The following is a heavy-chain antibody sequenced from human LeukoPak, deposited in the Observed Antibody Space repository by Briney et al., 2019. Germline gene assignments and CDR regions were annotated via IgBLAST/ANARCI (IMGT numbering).Heavy chain of an antibody. CDR3: ARDTAMGEGYFDY. J-gene: IGHJ4*02. V-gene: IGHV4-34*01. CDR1: GGSFSGYY. CDR2: INHSGST. Sequence: SETLSLTCAVYGGSFSGYYWSWIRQPPGKGLEWIGEINHSGSTNYNPSLKSRVTISVDTSKNQFSLKLSSVTAADTAVYYCARDTAMGEGYFDYWGQGTLVTVSS. D-gene: IGHD5-18*01.